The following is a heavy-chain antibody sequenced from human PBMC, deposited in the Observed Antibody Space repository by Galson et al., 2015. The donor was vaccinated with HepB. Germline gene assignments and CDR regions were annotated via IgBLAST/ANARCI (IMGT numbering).Heavy chain of an antibody. CDR3: ARGPRSGFDY. J-gene: IGHJ4*02. CDR1: GYTFTGYY. D-gene: IGHD3-10*01. Sequence: SVKVSCKASGYTFTGYYMHWVRQATGQGLEWMGWMNPNSGNTGYAQKFQGRVTMTRNTSISTAYMELSSLRSEDTAVYYCARGPRSGFDYWGQGTLVTVSS. CDR2: MNPNSGNT. V-gene: IGHV1-8*02.